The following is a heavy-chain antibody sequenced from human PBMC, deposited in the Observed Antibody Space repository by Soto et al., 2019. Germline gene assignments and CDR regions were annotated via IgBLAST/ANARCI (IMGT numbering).Heavy chain of an antibody. CDR2: IIPIFGTA. CDR1: GGTFSSYA. CDR3: ARDSGLYSYGSNWFDP. Sequence: QVQLVQSGAEVKKPGSSVKVSCKASGGTFSSYAISWVRQAPGQGLEWMGGIIPIFGTANYAQKFQGRVTITADKSTSTAYKGLSSLGSEDTAVYYCARDSGLYSYGSNWFDPWGQGTLVTVSS. D-gene: IGHD5-18*01. V-gene: IGHV1-69*06. J-gene: IGHJ5*02.